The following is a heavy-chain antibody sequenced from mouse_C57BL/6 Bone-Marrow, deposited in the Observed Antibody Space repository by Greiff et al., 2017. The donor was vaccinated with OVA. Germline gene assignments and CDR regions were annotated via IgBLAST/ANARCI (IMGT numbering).Heavy chain of an antibody. V-gene: IGHV1-55*01. CDR1: GYTFTSYW. CDR3: AIIYYDYDDYFDY. D-gene: IGHD2-4*01. J-gene: IGHJ2*01. Sequence: QVQLQQSGAELVKPGASVKMSCKASGYTFTSYWITWVKQRPVQGLEWIGDIYPGSGSTNYNEKFKSKATLTVDTSSSTAYMQLSSLTSEDSAVYYCAIIYYDYDDYFDYWGQGTTLTVSS. CDR2: IYPGSGST.